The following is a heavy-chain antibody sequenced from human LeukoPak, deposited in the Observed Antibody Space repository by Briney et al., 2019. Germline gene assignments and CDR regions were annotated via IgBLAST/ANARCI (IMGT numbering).Heavy chain of an antibody. V-gene: IGHV1-58*02. CDR3: AATTEYSSSWYGPWFDP. D-gene: IGHD6-13*01. Sequence: ASVKVSCKASGFTFTSSAMQWVRQARGQRLEWIGWIVVGSGNTNYAQKFQERVTITRDMSTSTAYMELSSLRSEDTAVYYCAATTEYSSSWYGPWFDPWGQGTLVTVSS. CDR2: IVVGSGNT. J-gene: IGHJ5*02. CDR1: GFTFTSSA.